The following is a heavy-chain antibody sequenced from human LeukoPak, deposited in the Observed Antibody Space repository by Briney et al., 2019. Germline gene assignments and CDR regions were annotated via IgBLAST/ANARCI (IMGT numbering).Heavy chain of an antibody. CDR2: IYSGGST. V-gene: IGHV3-53*01. J-gene: IGHJ6*03. D-gene: IGHD1-26*01. CDR3: ARERVGTYYYMDV. Sequence: GGSLRLSCAASGFTVSSNYMSWVRQAPGKGLEWVSVIYSGGSTYYADSVKGRFTISRDNSKNTLYLPMNSLRAEDTAVYYCARERVGTYYYMDVWGKGTTVTVSS. CDR1: GFTVSSNY.